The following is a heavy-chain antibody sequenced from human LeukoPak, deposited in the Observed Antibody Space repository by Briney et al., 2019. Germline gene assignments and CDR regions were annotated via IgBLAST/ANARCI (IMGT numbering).Heavy chain of an antibody. CDR3: ARDHTETSSLNFRNYYYYGMDI. CDR2: IYYSGST. Sequence: PSETLSLTCTVSGGSIRSGDYSWNWIRQHPGKGLEWIGYIYYSGSTYYNPSLTSRVTMSIDTSKNQFSLKLSSVTAADTAIYYCARDHTETSSLNFRNYYYYGMDIWGQGTTVIVSS. D-gene: IGHD4-4*01. J-gene: IGHJ6*02. V-gene: IGHV4-31*03. CDR1: GGSIRSGDYS.